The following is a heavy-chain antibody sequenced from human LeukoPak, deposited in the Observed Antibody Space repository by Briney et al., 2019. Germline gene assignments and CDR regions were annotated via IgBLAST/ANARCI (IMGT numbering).Heavy chain of an antibody. V-gene: IGHV1-69-2*01. Sequence: ASVKISCKVSGYTFTDYYMHWVQQAPGKGLKWMGLVDPEDGETIYAEKFQGRVTITADTSTDTAYMELSSLRSADTAVYYCATAPGRYCSDGSCYSGDSSGYYYPEYFQHWGQGTLVTVSS. D-gene: IGHD2-15*01. CDR3: ATAPGRYCSDGSCYSGDSSGYYYPEYFQH. J-gene: IGHJ1*01. CDR2: VDPEDGET. CDR1: GYTFTDYY.